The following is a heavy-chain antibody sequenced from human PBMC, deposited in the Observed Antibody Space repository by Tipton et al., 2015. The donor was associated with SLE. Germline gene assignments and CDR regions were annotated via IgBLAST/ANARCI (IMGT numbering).Heavy chain of an antibody. J-gene: IGHJ6*02. D-gene: IGHD6-6*01. CDR1: GYSFTSYW. Sequence: QLVQSGAEVKKPGESLKISCKGSGYSFTSYWISWVRQMPGKGLEWMGRIDPSDSYTNYSPSFQGHVTISADKSISTAYLQWSSLKASDTAMYYCARDAHSSSAPRDYYYGMDLWGQGTTVTVSS. V-gene: IGHV5-10-1*01. CDR2: IDPSDSYT. CDR3: ARDAHSSSAPRDYYYGMDL.